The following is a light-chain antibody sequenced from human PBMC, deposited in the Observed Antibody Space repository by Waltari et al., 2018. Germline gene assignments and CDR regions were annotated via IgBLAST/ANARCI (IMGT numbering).Light chain of an antibody. CDR3: QQRNNWPPFT. J-gene: IGKJ3*01. Sequence: EIVLTQSPGTLSLSTGETATLSCRASQSLNKNYLAWYRQRPGQAPGLLIYDSSTRATGIPARFSGSGSGTDFTLTISSLEPEDVATYFCQQRNNWPPFTFGPGTILDIK. CDR1: QSLNKNY. CDR2: DSS. V-gene: IGKV3D-20*02.